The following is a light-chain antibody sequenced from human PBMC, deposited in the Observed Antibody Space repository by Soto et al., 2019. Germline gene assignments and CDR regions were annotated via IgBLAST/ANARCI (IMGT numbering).Light chain of an antibody. J-gene: IGLJ1*01. CDR3: SSYTSSSTYV. V-gene: IGLV2-14*01. Sequence: QSVLTQPASVSGSPGQSITISCTGTSSDGGGYNYVSWYQQHPGKAPKLMIYEVSNRPSGVSNRFSGSKSGNTASLTISGLQAEDEADYYCSSYTSSSTYVFGTGTQLTVL. CDR2: EVS. CDR1: SSDGGGYNY.